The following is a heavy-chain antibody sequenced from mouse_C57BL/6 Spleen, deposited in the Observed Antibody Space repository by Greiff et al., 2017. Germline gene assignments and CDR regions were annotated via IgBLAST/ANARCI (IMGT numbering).Heavy chain of an antibody. J-gene: IGHJ4*01. CDR3: TAPIYYKTMDY. CDR1: GFNIKDDY. Sequence: VQLQQSGAELVRPGASVKLSCTASGFNIKDDYMHWVKQRPEQGLEWIGWIDPENGDTEYASKFQGKATITADTSSNTAYLQLSSLTSEDTAVYYGTAPIYYKTMDYWGQGTSVTVSS. CDR2: IDPENGDT. V-gene: IGHV14-4*01. D-gene: IGHD2-1*01.